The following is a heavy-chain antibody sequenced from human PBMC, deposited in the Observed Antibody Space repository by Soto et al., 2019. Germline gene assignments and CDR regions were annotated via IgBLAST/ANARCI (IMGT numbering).Heavy chain of an antibody. CDR3: ARGGIPSYYYGSGSSLATFDY. D-gene: IGHD3-10*01. V-gene: IGHV1-18*01. J-gene: IGHJ4*02. Sequence: ASETVSCKASGYTVTSYGISWVRQAPGQGLAWMGWISAYNGNTNYAQKLQGRVTVTTDTSTSTAYMELRSLRSDDTAVYYCARGGIPSYYYGSGSSLATFDYWGQGTLVTVSS. CDR1: GYTVTSYG. CDR2: ISAYNGNT.